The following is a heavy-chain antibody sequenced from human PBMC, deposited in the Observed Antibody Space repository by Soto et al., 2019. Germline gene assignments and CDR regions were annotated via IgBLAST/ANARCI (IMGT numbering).Heavy chain of an antibody. D-gene: IGHD1-26*01. CDR3: ASPLRYSGSYWDFGY. V-gene: IGHV4-39*01. J-gene: IGHJ4*02. CDR2: IYYSGST. CDR1: GGSISSSSYY. Sequence: QLQLQESGPGLVKPSETLSLTCTVSGGSISSSSYYWGWIRQPPGKGLEWIGSIYYSGSTYYNPSLKSRVTISVDTSKNQFSLKLSSVTAADTAVYYCASPLRYSGSYWDFGYWGQGTLVTVSS.